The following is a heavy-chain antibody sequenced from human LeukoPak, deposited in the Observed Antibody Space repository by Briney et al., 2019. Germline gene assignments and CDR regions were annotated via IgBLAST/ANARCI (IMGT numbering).Heavy chain of an antibody. CDR3: AKASTFSRSPVDY. CDR1: GFTFSSYA. Sequence: GGSLRLSCAASGFTFSSYAMSWVRQAPGKGLEWFSAISGSGGSTYYADSVKGRFTISRDNSKNTLSLQMNSLRADDTAVYYCAKASTFSRSPVDYWGQGTLVTVSS. CDR2: ISGSGGST. D-gene: IGHD1-26*01. V-gene: IGHV3-23*01. J-gene: IGHJ4*02.